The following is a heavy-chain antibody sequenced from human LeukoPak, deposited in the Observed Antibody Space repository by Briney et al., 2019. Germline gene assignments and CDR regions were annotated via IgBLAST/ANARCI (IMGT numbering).Heavy chain of an antibody. CDR1: GFTFGDSA. CDR2: IRSKAYGGTA. D-gene: IGHD3-22*01. V-gene: IGHV3-49*04. Sequence: GGSLRLSCTTSGFTFGDSAMTWVRQAPGKGLERVGFIRSKAYGGTAEYAASVKGRFTISRDDSKSIAYLQMNSLKTEDTAVYYCTRDLGNVVITYFDYWGQGTLVTVSS. CDR3: TRDLGNVVITYFDY. J-gene: IGHJ4*02.